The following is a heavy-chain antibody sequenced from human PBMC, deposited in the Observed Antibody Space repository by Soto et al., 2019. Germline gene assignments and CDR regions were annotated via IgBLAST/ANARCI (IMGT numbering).Heavy chain of an antibody. CDR2: ISGSGGST. CDR3: AKDLDYDFWSGSRFDY. Sequence: GGSLSLSCAASGFTFGSYAMSWVRQAPGKGLEWVSAISGSGGSTYYADSVKGRFTISRDNSKNTLYLQMNSLRAEDTAVYYCAKDLDYDFWSGSRFDYWGQGTLVTVS. J-gene: IGHJ4*02. V-gene: IGHV3-23*01. D-gene: IGHD3-3*01. CDR1: GFTFGSYA.